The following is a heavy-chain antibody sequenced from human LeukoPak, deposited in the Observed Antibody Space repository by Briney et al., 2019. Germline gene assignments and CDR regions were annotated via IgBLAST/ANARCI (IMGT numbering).Heavy chain of an antibody. CDR2: INPNSGGT. CDR1: GYTFTSYG. CDR3: ARDGVRADDYYGMDV. J-gene: IGHJ6*02. Sequence: ASVKVSCKASGYTFTSYGISWVRQAPGQGLEWMGWINPNSGGTNYAQKFQGRVTMTRDTSISTAYMELSRLRSDDTAVYYCARDGVRADDYYGMDVWGQGTTVTVSS. V-gene: IGHV1-2*02. D-gene: IGHD3-10*01.